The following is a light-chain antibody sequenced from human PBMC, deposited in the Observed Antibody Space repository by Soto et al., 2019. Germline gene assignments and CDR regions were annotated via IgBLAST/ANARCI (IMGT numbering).Light chain of an antibody. CDR1: QSISSW. J-gene: IGKJ2*01. CDR3: QHYNSYPVT. CDR2: KAS. V-gene: IGKV1-5*03. Sequence: DIQMTQSPSTLSASVGDRVTITCRASQSISSWLAWYQQKPGKAPKLLIYKASSLESGVPSRFSGSGSGTEFTLTFSSLQPDDFATYYCQHYNSYPVTFGQGTKLEIK.